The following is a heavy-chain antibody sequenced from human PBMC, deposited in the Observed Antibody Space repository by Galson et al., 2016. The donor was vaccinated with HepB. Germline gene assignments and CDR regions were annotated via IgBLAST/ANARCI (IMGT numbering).Heavy chain of an antibody. CDR1: GFIFSSYS. Sequence: SLRLSCAASGFIFSSYSMSWVRQAPGKGLEWVSYISRSTPTIYYADSVKGRFTVPRDNAKNSLYLQMNNLRDEDTAVYYCARDPHALDFWGQGTLVTVSS. V-gene: IGHV3-48*02. J-gene: IGHJ4*02. CDR3: ARDPHALDF. CDR2: ISRSTPTI.